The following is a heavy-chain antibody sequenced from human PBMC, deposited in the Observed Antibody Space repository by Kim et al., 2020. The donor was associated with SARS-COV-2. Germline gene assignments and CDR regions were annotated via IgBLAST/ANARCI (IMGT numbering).Heavy chain of an antibody. J-gene: IGHJ4*02. CDR3: ARVTNLWSGYWGGFDY. D-gene: IGHD3-3*01. V-gene: IGHV1-2*02. Sequence: KFQGRVTMTRDTSISTAYMELSRLRSDDTAVYYCARVTNLWSGYWGGFDYWGQGTLVTVSS.